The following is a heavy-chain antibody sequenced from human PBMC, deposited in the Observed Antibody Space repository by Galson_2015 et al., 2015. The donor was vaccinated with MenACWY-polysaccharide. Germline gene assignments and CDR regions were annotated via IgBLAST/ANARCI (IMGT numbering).Heavy chain of an antibody. D-gene: IGHD5-18*01. CDR3: AKVHSYAYVNFYYGLDV. V-gene: IGHV3-23*01. CDR2: ISASGRST. Sequence: EWVSTISASGRSTFYADSVKGRFTISRDNSKNTLYLQLNSLRAEDTSVYYCAKVHSYAYVNFYYGLDVWGQGTTVTVSS. J-gene: IGHJ6*02.